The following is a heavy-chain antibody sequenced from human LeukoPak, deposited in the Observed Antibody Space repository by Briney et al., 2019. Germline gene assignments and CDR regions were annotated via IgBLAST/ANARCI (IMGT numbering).Heavy chain of an antibody. CDR2: IIPIFGKA. D-gene: IGHD3-9*01. J-gene: IGHJ6*04. CDR1: GGTFSSYA. Sequence: SVKVSCKASGGTFSSYAIRWVRQAPGQGLEWMGGIIPIFGKANYAQKFQGRVTITADKSTSTAYMELSSLRSEDTAVYYCARDSDDILSGYYSGSADYYYYYGMDVWGKGTTVTVSS. V-gene: IGHV1-69*06. CDR3: ARDSDDILSGYYSGSADYYYYYGMDV.